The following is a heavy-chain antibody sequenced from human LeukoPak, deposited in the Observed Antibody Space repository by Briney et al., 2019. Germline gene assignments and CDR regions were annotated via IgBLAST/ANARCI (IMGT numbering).Heavy chain of an antibody. Sequence: GASVTVSCKASGGTFSSYTISGVLQAPGQGLERMGRIIPILGIANYAQKFQGRVTITADKSTSTAYMELSSLRSEDTAVYYCASDGTTVTTRVAFDPWGQGTLVTVSS. CDR1: GGTFSSYT. D-gene: IGHD4-17*01. J-gene: IGHJ5*02. CDR3: ASDGTTVTTRVAFDP. CDR2: IIPILGIA. V-gene: IGHV1-69*02.